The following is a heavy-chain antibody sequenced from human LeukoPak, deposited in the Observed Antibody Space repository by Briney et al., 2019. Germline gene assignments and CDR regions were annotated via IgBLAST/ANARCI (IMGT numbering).Heavy chain of an antibody. J-gene: IGHJ5*02. D-gene: IGHD2-15*01. CDR3: ARDPDPIVVVVAATGDP. CDR2: ISSSSSYI. Sequence: PGGSPRLSCAASGFTFSSYSMNWVREAPGKGLEWVSSISSSSSYIYYADSVKGRFTISRDNAKNSLYLQMNSLRAEDTAVYYCARDPDPIVVVVAATGDPWGQGTLVTVSS. V-gene: IGHV3-21*01. CDR1: GFTFSSYS.